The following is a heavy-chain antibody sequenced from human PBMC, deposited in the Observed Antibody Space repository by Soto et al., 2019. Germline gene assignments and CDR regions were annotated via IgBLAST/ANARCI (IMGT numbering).Heavy chain of an antibody. V-gene: IGHV1-3*01. D-gene: IGHD1-20*01. CDR3: ITGTKMYYFDY. J-gene: IGHJ4*02. Sequence: ASVKVSCKASGYTFTSYAMHWVRQAPGQRLEWMGWINAGNGNTKYSQKFQGRVTITRDTSASTAYMELSSLRSEDTAAYYCITGTKMYYFDYWGQGTLVTVSS. CDR1: GYTFTSYA. CDR2: INAGNGNT.